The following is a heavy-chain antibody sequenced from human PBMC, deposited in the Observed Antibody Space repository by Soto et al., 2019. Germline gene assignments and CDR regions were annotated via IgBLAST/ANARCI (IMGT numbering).Heavy chain of an antibody. J-gene: IGHJ4*02. D-gene: IGHD2-15*01. CDR1: GFSFSNCG. CDR2: ISSDGSDK. Sequence: QVQLVESGGGVVQPGRSLRLSCAASGFSFSNCGMHCVRQAPGKGLEWVAAISSDGSDKYYSESVKGRFTISRDNSKNTQFLQINRLRVEDTAVYYCVKGSEVARQELDYWGQGTLVSVSS. V-gene: IGHV3-30*18. CDR3: VKGSEVARQELDY.